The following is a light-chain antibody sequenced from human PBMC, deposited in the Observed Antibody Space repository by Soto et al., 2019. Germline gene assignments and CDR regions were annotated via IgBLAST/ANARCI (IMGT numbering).Light chain of an antibody. CDR1: QSISSNY. V-gene: IGKV3-20*01. CDR2: GAS. Sequence: EIVLTQSPGTLSLSPGERATLSCRASQSISSNYLAWYQQKPGQAPRLLIYGASNRATDIPDRFGGSGSGTDFTLTITRLEPEDFALYYCQQYGNSPLTFGGGTRVEIK. CDR3: QQYGNSPLT. J-gene: IGKJ4*01.